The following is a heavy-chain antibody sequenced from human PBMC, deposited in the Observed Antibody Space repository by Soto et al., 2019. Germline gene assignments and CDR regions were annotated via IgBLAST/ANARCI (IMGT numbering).Heavy chain of an antibody. J-gene: IGHJ4*02. CDR3: VRGGPGSYFDY. Sequence: GGSLRLSCAASGFTFSPYWMYWVRQAPGKGLVCVSRIKSDGSTTIYADSVQGRSSISRDNAKDTLYPQLYNLRAEDSAVYYCVRGGPGSYFDYWGQGVLVTV. V-gene: IGHV3-74*01. CDR2: IKSDGSTT. CDR1: GFTFSPYW.